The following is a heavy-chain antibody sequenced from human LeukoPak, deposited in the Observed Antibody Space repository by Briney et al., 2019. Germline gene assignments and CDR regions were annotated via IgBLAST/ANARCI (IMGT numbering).Heavy chain of an antibody. CDR2: IYSDEST. V-gene: IGHV3-53*01. CDR1: GFTVSSNY. J-gene: IGHJ4*02. CDR3: QTYYYDNIGYYFVDY. D-gene: IGHD3-22*01. Sequence: PGGSLRLSCAASGFTVSSNYMRWVRQAPGKGLEWVSIIYSDESTYHADSVKGRFTISRDNSKNMLYLQMNGLRAEDTAVYCCQTYYYDNIGYYFVDYWGQGTRVTVSS.